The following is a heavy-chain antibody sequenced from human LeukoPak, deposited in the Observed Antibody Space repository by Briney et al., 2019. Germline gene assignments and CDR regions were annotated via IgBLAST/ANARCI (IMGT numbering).Heavy chain of an antibody. Sequence: SETLSLTCTVSGGSISSGGYYWSWIRQHPGKGLEWIGHIYYSGSTYYNPSLKSRVTISVDTSKNQFSLKLSSVTAADTAVYYCARVSTGGWFDPWGQGTLVTVSS. CDR3: ARVSTGGWFDP. CDR2: IYYSGST. J-gene: IGHJ5*02. V-gene: IGHV4-31*03. D-gene: IGHD4-23*01. CDR1: GGSISSGGYY.